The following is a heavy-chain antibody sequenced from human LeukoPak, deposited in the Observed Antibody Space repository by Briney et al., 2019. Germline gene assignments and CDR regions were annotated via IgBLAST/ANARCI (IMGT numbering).Heavy chain of an antibody. CDR2: IYYSGST. CDR1: GGSISSYY. V-gene: IGHV4-59*12. J-gene: IGHJ4*02. CDR3: ASSVLGYCSGGSCYPSY. D-gene: IGHD2-15*01. Sequence: SETLSLTCTVPGGSISSYYWSWIRQPPGKGLEWIGYIYYSGSTNYNPSLKSRVTISVDTSKNQFSLKLSSVTAADTAVYYCASSVLGYCSGGSCYPSYWGQGTLVTVSS.